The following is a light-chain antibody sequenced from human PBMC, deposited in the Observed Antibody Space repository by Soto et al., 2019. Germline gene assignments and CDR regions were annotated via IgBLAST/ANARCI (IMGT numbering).Light chain of an antibody. CDR1: QTVSSN. J-gene: IGKJ4*01. V-gene: IGKV3-15*01. CDR2: GAS. CDR3: QQYNNWPPLT. Sequence: EIVMTQSPATLSVSPGERATLSCSASQTVSSNLAWYQQKPGQAPRLLIYGASTRATGIPARFSGSGSGTEFTLTISSLQSQDFAVYYCQQYNNWPPLTFGGGPKVEIK.